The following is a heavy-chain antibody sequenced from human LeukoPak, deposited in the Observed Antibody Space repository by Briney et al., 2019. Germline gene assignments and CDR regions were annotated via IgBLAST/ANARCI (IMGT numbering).Heavy chain of an antibody. CDR2: ISSSSSYI. V-gene: IGHV3-21*01. Sequence: GGSLRLSCAASGFTFSSYSMTWVRQAPGKELEWVSSISSSSSYIYYADSVKGRFTISRDNAKNSLYLQMNSLRTEDTAVYYCARTTVVNSPFDYWGQGTLVTVSS. CDR1: GFTFSSYS. J-gene: IGHJ4*02. CDR3: ARTTVVNSPFDY. D-gene: IGHD4-17*01.